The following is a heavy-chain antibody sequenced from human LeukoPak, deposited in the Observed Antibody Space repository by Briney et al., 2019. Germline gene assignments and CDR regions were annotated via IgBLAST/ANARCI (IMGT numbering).Heavy chain of an antibody. CDR2: ISSSGRTI. CDR1: GFTFSDYY. Sequence: GGSLRLSCAASGFTFSDYYMNWIRQAPGKGLEWVSYISSSGRTIYYGDSVKGRFTISRDNAKSSLYLQMNSLRVEDTAVYYCARAGDDYNEYLDYWGQGTLVTVSS. V-gene: IGHV3-11*04. J-gene: IGHJ4*02. CDR3: ARAGDDYNEYLDY. D-gene: IGHD5-24*01.